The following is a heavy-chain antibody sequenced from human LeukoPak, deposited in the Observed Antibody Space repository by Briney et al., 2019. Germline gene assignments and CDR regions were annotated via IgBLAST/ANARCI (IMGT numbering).Heavy chain of an antibody. V-gene: IGHV3-30*04. CDR2: ISDDTYTK. D-gene: IGHD4-17*01. J-gene: IGHJ4*02. CDR1: GFTFSHLA. CDR3: TVATETTFDY. Sequence: GGSLRLSCAASGFTFSHLAMYWVRQAPGKGLEYVSLISDDTYTKYYADSVKGRFIISRDNSKNMLYLQMNGLGTDDSALYYCTVATETTFDYWGQGSLVTVSS.